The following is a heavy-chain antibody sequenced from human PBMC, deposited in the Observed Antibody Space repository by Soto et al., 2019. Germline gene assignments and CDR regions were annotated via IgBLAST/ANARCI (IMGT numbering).Heavy chain of an antibody. CDR3: ARDLGRGYWDA. D-gene: IGHD2-15*01. Sequence: HPGGSLRLSCAAPGFTLSYYSINWVRQAPGRGLEWISFINSGSSTLFYADSAKGRFTISRDNGRNLVYLQMDSLRVEDSAIYYCARDLGRGYWDAWGLGALVTVSS. V-gene: IGHV3-48*01. J-gene: IGHJ5*02. CDR2: INSGSSTL. CDR1: GFTLSYYS.